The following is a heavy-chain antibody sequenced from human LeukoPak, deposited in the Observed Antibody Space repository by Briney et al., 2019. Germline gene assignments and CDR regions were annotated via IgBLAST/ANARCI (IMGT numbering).Heavy chain of an antibody. J-gene: IGHJ4*02. CDR3: ARDREEWLPLDY. V-gene: IGHV1-46*01. CDR1: GYTFTSYY. D-gene: IGHD6-19*01. Sequence: ASVKVSCKASGYTFTSYYMRWVRQAPGQGLEWMGIINPSGGSTGYAQKFQGRVTMTRDTSTSTVYMELSSLRSEDTAVYYCARDREEWLPLDYWGQGTLVTVSS. CDR2: INPSGGST.